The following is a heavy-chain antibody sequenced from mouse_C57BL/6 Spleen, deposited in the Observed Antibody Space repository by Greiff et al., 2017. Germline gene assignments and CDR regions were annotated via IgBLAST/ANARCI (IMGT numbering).Heavy chain of an antibody. CDR2: ISSGGSYT. Sequence: EVQLVESGGDLVKPGGSLKLSCAASGFTFSSYGMSWVRQTPDKRLEWVATISSGGSYTYYPDSVKGRFTISRDNAKNTLYLQMSSLKSEDTAMYYCARHEEYYGSIYAMDYWGQGTSVTVAS. J-gene: IGHJ4*01. CDR1: GFTFSSYG. CDR3: ARHEEYYGSIYAMDY. D-gene: IGHD1-1*01. V-gene: IGHV5-6*01.